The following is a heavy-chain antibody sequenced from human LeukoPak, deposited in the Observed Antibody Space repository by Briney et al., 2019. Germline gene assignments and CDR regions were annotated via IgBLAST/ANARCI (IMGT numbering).Heavy chain of an antibody. CDR3: ARSGVPAAMRESAFDI. D-gene: IGHD2-2*01. CDR2: IIPIFGTA. J-gene: IGHJ3*02. CDR1: GGTFSSYA. Sequence: ASVKVSCKASGGTFSSYAISWVRQAPGQGLEWMGGIIPIFGTANYAQKFQGRVTITADESTSTAYMELSSLRSEDTAVYYCARSGVPAAMRESAFDIWGQGTMVTVSS. V-gene: IGHV1-69*01.